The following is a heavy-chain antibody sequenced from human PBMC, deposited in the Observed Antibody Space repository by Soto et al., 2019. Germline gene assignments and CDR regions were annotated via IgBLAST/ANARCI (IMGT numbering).Heavy chain of an antibody. Sequence: EVQLVESGGGLAQPGGSLRLSCAASGFTFSSYSMNWVRQAPGKGLEWVSYISSSSSTIYYADSVKGRFTISRDNAKNSLYLQMNSLRAEDTAVYYCARDKGRSPLHYWGQGTLVTVSS. V-gene: IGHV3-48*01. CDR1: GFTFSSYS. CDR2: ISSSSSTI. D-gene: IGHD2-15*01. CDR3: ARDKGRSPLHY. J-gene: IGHJ4*02.